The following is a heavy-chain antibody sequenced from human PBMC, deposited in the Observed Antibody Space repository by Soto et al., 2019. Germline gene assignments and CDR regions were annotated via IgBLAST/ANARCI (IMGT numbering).Heavy chain of an antibody. V-gene: IGHV3-23*01. J-gene: IGHJ4*02. Sequence: GGSLRLSCAASGFTFSSYAMSWVRQAPGKGLEWVSAISGSGGSTYYADSVKGRFTISRDNSKNTLYLQMNSLRAEDTAVYYCAKDQVSGMTTGQIQFDYWGQGTLVTVSS. CDR2: ISGSGGST. CDR3: AKDQVSGMTTGQIQFDY. CDR1: GFTFSSYA. D-gene: IGHD4-17*01.